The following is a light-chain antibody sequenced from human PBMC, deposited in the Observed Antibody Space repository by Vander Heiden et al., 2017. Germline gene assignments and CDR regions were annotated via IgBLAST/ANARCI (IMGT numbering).Light chain of an antibody. Sequence: SYELTQPPSVSVSPGQTASITCSGDKLGDKYACWYQQKPGLSPVLVIYQDSKRPSGIPERFSGSNSGNTATLTISGTQAMDEVDYYCQAWYSSTAWVFGGGTKLTV. V-gene: IGLV3-1*01. CDR2: QDS. CDR1: KLGDKY. J-gene: IGLJ3*02. CDR3: QAWYSSTAWV.